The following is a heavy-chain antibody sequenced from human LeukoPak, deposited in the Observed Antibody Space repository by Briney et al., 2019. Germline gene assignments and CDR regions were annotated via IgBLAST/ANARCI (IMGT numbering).Heavy chain of an antibody. CDR3: ARDSPELVPWPYYYYMDV. V-gene: IGHV3-21*01. J-gene: IGHJ6*03. CDR1: GFTFSSYS. CDR2: ISSSSSYI. Sequence: PGGSLRLSWAASGFTFSSYSMNWVRKAPGKGLEWVSSISSSSSYIYYADSVKGRFTISRDNAKNSLHLQMNSLRAEDTAVYYCARDSPELVPWPYYYYMDVWGKGTTVTVSS. D-gene: IGHD1-1*01.